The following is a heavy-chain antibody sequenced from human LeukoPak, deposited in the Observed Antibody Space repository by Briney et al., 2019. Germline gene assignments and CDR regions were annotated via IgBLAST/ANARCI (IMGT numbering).Heavy chain of an antibody. D-gene: IGHD2-15*01. CDR1: VGSGRSGSYY. CDR3: ARDDGGGWTGFDY. V-gene: IGHV4-61*01. CDR2: IYDSGST. Sequence: SQSLSLTCTVSVGSGRSGSYYWNWIRQPPGKGLEWIGYIYDSGSTNYNPSLKSRVTISVDTSKNQFSLKVNSVTAADTAVYYCARDDGGGWTGFDYWGQGALVTVSS. J-gene: IGHJ4*02.